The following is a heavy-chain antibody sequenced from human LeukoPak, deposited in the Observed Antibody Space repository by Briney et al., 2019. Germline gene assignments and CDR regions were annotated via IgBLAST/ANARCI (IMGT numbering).Heavy chain of an antibody. Sequence: GASVKVSCKASGYTFTSYGMSWVRQAPGQGLEWMGWISAYNSNTNYAQKLQGRVTMTTDTSTSTAYMELRSLRSDDTAVYYCARDQHGIRGPTYDSSDYYPHYWGQGTLVTVSS. CDR2: ISAYNSNT. V-gene: IGHV1-18*01. J-gene: IGHJ4*02. D-gene: IGHD3-22*01. CDR3: ARDQHGIRGPTYDSSDYYPHY. CDR1: GYTFTSYG.